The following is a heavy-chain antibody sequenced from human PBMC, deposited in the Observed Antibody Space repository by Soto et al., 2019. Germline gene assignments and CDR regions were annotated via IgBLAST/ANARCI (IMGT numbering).Heavy chain of an antibody. D-gene: IGHD3-22*01. CDR1: GFTFSTYG. CDR3: AKEQLAMTVVVADYFDS. V-gene: IGHV3-30*18. CDR2: ISYDGGSK. Sequence: QVQLVESGGGVVQPGKSLRLSCAASGFTFSTYGIYWVRQAPGKGLEWVALISYDGGSKYYGDSVKGRFIISRDNSHNTVSLQMNSLRADDTAVYFCAKEQLAMTVVVADYFDSWGQGTWSPSPQ. J-gene: IGHJ4*02.